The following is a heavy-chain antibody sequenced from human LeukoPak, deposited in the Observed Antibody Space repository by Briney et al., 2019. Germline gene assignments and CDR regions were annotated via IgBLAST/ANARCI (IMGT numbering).Heavy chain of an antibody. CDR1: GASLSNTDFY. CDR2: IYYSGST. J-gene: IGHJ4*02. V-gene: IGHV4-39*01. D-gene: IGHD3-9*01. CDR3: ARLTKGRYFDYIFDY. Sequence: SGTLSLTCTVSGASLSNTDFYWGWIRQPPGKGLQWIGNIYYSGSTYYNPSLGSRVTMSVDTSKNQFSLKMTSVTAADTAVYYCARLTKGRYFDYIFDYWGQGTLFTVST.